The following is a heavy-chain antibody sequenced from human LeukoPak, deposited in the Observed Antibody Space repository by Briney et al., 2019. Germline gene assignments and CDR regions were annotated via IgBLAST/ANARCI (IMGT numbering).Heavy chain of an antibody. CDR1: GYTFTSYA. J-gene: IGHJ2*01. V-gene: IGHV1-3*01. D-gene: IGHD3-9*01. CDR3: AREARDFDWLLFDL. CDR2: INAGNGNT. Sequence: ASVNVSCKASGYTFTSYAMHWVRQAPGQRLEWMGWINAGNGNTKYSQKFQGRVTITRDTSASTAYMELSSLRSEDTAVYYCAREARDFDWLLFDLWGRGTLVTVSS.